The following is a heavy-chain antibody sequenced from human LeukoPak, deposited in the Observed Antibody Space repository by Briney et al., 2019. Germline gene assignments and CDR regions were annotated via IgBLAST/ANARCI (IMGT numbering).Heavy chain of an antibody. Sequence: GASVKVSCKASGYTFSSSGIYWVRQVPGQGLEWMGWISTYSGNTHYAPNLQGRLTMTTDTSTSTASMELRSLTSDDTALYYCGKVCATPWGGVGGNYWGQGTLVTVSS. CDR1: GYTFSSSG. CDR2: ISTYSGNT. CDR3: GKVCATPWGGVGGNY. J-gene: IGHJ4*02. D-gene: IGHD1-26*01. V-gene: IGHV1-18*01.